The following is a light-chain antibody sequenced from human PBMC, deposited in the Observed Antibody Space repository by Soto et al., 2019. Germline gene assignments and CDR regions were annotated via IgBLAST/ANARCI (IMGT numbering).Light chain of an antibody. J-gene: IGKJ1*01. CDR1: QSVGSN. CDR3: HQYDSWPET. Sequence: EIVMTQSPVTLSVSPGERGTLSCRASQSVGSNLAWYQQRCGQPPRLLVFGASTRATGIPARFSGSGSGTEFTLTISSLQSEDVAVDYCHQYDSWPETFGQGTKVESK. CDR2: GAS. V-gene: IGKV3-15*01.